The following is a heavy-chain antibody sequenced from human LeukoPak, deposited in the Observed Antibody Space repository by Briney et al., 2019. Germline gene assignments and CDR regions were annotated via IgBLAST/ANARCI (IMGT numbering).Heavy chain of an antibody. D-gene: IGHD3-9*01. V-gene: IGHV4-59*12. CDR1: GGSISSYY. Sequence: SETLSLTCTVSGGSISSYYWSWIRQPPGKGLEWIGYIYYSVSTNYNPSLKSRVTISVDTSKNQFSLKLSSVTAADTAVYYCARNKAGYGYYFDYWGQGTLVTVSS. CDR3: ARNKAGYGYYFDY. J-gene: IGHJ4*02. CDR2: IYYSVST.